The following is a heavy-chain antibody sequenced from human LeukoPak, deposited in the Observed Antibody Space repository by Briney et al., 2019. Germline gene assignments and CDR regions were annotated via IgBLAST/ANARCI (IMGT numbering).Heavy chain of an antibody. J-gene: IGHJ4*02. CDR2: IYHSGST. CDR1: GGSISSGGYS. D-gene: IGHD6-19*01. V-gene: IGHV4-30-2*01. CDR3: ARNVGWYSHDS. Sequence: SQTLSLTCAVSGGSISSGGYSWSWIRQPPGKGLEWIGYIYHSGSTYYDPSLRSRVTISEDTSKNQFSLKLTSVTAADTAVYYCARNVGWYSHDSWGQGTLVTVSS.